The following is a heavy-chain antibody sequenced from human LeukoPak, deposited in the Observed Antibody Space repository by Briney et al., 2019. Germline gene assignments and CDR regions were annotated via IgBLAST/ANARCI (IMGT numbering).Heavy chain of an antibody. V-gene: IGHV3-11*01. CDR1: GFTFSDYY. CDR2: ISSSGSTI. J-gene: IGHJ6*03. CDR3: ARVWSPYYYGSGTLYYYYYYMDV. Sequence: GGSLRLSCAASGFTFSDYYMSWIRQAPGKGLEWVSYISSSGSTIYYADSVKGRFTTSRDNAKNSLYLQMNSLRAEDTAVYYCARVWSPYYYGSGTLYYYYYYMDVWGKGTTVTISS. D-gene: IGHD3-10*01.